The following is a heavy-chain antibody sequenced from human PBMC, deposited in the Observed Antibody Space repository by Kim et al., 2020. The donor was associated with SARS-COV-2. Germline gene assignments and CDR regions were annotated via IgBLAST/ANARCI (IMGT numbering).Heavy chain of an antibody. V-gene: IGHV1-69*01. CDR3: ETLSGYDSSGYYFDY. D-gene: IGHD3-22*01. J-gene: IGHJ4*02. Sequence: AQKFQGRVTVTADESTSTAYMELSSLRSEDTAVYYCETLSGYDSSGYYFDYWGQGTLVTVSS.